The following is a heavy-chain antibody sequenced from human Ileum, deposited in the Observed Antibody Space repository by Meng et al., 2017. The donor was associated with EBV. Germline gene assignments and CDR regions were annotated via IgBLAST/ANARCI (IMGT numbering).Heavy chain of an antibody. V-gene: IGHV4-4*02. CDR2: IAQIGST. D-gene: IGHD7-27*01. CDR3: AKRTGDRGDYFDY. Sequence: VQWRESGVRLLRPCGTLTLSFAVSGGSITNNDWIWFRQPPGQGLKWIEEIAQIGSTYYNPSLKSRVTISGDKSKNNFSLRLSSVTAADTAVYYCAKRTGDRGDYFDYWGQGALVTVSS. CDR1: GGSITNNDW. J-gene: IGHJ4*02.